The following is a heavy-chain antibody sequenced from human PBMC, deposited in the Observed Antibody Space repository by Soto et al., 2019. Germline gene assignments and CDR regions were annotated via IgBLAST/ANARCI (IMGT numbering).Heavy chain of an antibody. D-gene: IGHD5-18*01. V-gene: IGHV4-31*03. CDR3: ARSGYSYGPNPILY. Sequence: TLSLTCTVSGGSISRGGYYWSWIRQHPGKGLEWIGYIYYSGSTYYNPSLKSRVTISVDTSKNQFSLKLSSVTAADTAVYYCARSGYSYGPNPILYLGQGTLVTVSS. J-gene: IGHJ4*02. CDR1: GGSISRGGYY. CDR2: IYYSGST.